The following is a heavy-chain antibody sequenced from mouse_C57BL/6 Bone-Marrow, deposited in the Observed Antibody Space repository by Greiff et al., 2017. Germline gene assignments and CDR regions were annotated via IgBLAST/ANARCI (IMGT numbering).Heavy chain of an antibody. CDR2: INYDGSST. D-gene: IGHD2-3*01. CDR1: GFTFSDYY. Sequence: EVKLVESEGGLVQPGSSMKLSCTASGFTFSDYYMAWVRQVPEKGLEWVANINYDGSSTYYLDSLKSRFIISRDNAKNILYLQMSSLKSEDTATYYCARDRGDGYYAMDYWGQGTSVTVSS. CDR3: ARDRGDGYYAMDY. J-gene: IGHJ4*01. V-gene: IGHV5-16*01.